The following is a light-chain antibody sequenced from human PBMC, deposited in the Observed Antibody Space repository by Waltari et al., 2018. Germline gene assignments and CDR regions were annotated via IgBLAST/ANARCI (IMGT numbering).Light chain of an antibody. Sequence: SSELTQDPAVSVALGLTVRITCQGDTLRTYYANWYQQKPGQAPVVVIYGKNNRPSGIPDRFSGSSSRDTASLTITGTQAEDEADYYCNSRDSSGDHWVFGGGTKLTVL. CDR2: GKN. V-gene: IGLV3-19*01. CDR3: NSRDSSGDHWV. J-gene: IGLJ3*02. CDR1: TLRTYY.